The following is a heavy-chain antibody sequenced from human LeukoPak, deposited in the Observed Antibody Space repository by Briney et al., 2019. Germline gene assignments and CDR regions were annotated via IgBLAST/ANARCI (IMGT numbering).Heavy chain of an antibody. V-gene: IGHV3-23*01. J-gene: IGHJ6*02. Sequence: PGGSLRLSCAASGFTFSSYAMSWVRQAPGKGLEWVSAISGSGGSTYYADSVKGRFTISRDNSKNTLYLQMNSLRAEDTAVYYCAKSYYGSGSYYYYYYGMDVWGQGTTVTVSS. CDR1: GFTFSSYA. D-gene: IGHD3-10*01. CDR3: AKSYYGSGSYYYYYYGMDV. CDR2: ISGSGGST.